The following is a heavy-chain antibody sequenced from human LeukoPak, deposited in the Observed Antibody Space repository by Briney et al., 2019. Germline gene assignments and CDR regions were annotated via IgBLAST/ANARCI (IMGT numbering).Heavy chain of an antibody. V-gene: IGHV3-23*01. CDR1: GFTFSSYA. CDR3: AKDGYCSSSTCRLFDH. D-gene: IGHD2-2*03. Sequence: GESLRLSCAASGFTFSSYAMTWVRQAPGKGLEWVSVISGSGGITYYADSVKGRFTISRDNSKNTLYLQMNSLRAEDTAVYYCAKDGYCSSSTCRLFDHWGQGTLVTVSS. CDR2: ISGSGGIT. J-gene: IGHJ4*02.